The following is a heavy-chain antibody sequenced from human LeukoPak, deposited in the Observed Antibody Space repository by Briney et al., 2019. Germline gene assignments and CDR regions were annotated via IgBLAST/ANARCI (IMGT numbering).Heavy chain of an antibody. V-gene: IGHV3-21*01. CDR2: ISSSSSYI. D-gene: IGHD3-22*01. CDR1: GFTFSSYS. J-gene: IGHJ4*02. CDR3: ARLGKISGYPT. Sequence: PGGSLRLSCAASGFTFSSYSMNWVRQAPGKGLEWVSSISSSSSYIYSADSVKGRFTISRDNAKNSLYLQMNSLRAEDTAVYYCARLGKISGYPTWGQGTLATVSS.